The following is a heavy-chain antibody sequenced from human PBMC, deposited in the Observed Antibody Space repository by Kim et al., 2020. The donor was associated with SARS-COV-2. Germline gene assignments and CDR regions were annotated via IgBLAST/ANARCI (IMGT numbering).Heavy chain of an antibody. Sequence: GGSLRLSCAASGFTFSSFSMNWVRQAPGKGLEWVSYISRSSVSIYYADPVKGRFTISRDNAKNSLYLQMNSLRDEDTAVYYCARESWLPLYAFDIWGQGT. CDR1: GFTFSSFS. J-gene: IGHJ3*02. V-gene: IGHV3-48*02. CDR3: ARESWLPLYAFDI. CDR2: ISRSSVSI. D-gene: IGHD3-22*01.